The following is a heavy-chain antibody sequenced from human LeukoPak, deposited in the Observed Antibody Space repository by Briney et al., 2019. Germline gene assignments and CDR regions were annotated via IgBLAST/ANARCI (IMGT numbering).Heavy chain of an antibody. CDR1: GGTFSSYA. J-gene: IGHJ4*02. Sequence: ASVKVSCKASGGTFSSYAISWVRQAPGQGLEWMGGIIPIFGTANYAQTFQGRVTITADESTSTAYMELSSLRSEDTAVYYCASGGGEYYYGSGSYYRSPYFDYWGQGTLVTVSS. D-gene: IGHD3-10*01. CDR3: ASGGGEYYYGSGSYYRSPYFDY. CDR2: IIPIFGTA. V-gene: IGHV1-69*01.